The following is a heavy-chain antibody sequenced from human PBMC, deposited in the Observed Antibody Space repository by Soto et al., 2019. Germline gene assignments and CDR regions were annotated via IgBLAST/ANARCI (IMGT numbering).Heavy chain of an antibody. CDR1: GCTFSSYA. D-gene: IGHD2-2*01. V-gene: IGHV1-69*13. CDR2: IIPIFGTA. CDR3: ARQKFTLRTSIWAALAPKDYYYYYGMDV. J-gene: IGHJ6*02. Sequence: GASVKVSCKASGCTFSSYAISCVRQAPGQGLEWMGGIIPIFGTADYAQKFQGRVTITADESTSTAYMELSSVTATDTAVYYCARQKFTLRTSIWAALAPKDYYYYYGMDVWGQGTTVTVSS.